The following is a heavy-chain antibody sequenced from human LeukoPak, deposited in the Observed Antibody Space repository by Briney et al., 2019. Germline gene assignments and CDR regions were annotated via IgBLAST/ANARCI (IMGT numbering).Heavy chain of an antibody. Sequence: ASVKVSCKASGYTFTSYDINWVRQATGQGLEWMGWMNPNSGNTGYAQKFQGRGTMTRNTSISTAYMELSSLRSEDTGVYYCARAASSRDHSAGYWGKGTLVTVSS. J-gene: IGHJ4*02. CDR1: GYTFTSYD. CDR2: MNPNSGNT. V-gene: IGHV1-8*01. D-gene: IGHD6-25*01. CDR3: ARAASSRDHSAGY.